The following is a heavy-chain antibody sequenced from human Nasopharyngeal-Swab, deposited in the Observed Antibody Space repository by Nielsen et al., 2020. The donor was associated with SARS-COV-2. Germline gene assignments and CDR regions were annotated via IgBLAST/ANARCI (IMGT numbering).Heavy chain of an antibody. V-gene: IGHV2-26*01. D-gene: IGHD3-10*01. Sequence: SRRPPGKALEWLAHIFSNDKKSYNSSLKTRVTISNDTSKSQVVLTMTNMDPVDTATYYCAPIVDYYGPGSFPFFDFWGQGIPVTVSS. CDR3: APIVDYYGPGSFPFFDF. CDR2: IFSNDKK. J-gene: IGHJ4*02.